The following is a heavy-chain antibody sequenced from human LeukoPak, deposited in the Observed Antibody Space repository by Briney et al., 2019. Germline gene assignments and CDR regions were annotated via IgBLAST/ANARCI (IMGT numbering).Heavy chain of an antibody. D-gene: IGHD3-22*01. J-gene: IGHJ4*02. CDR3: ARGGTYDSSGYYHSFGY. CDR2: ISSSSSYI. Sequence: GGSLRLSCAASGFTFSSYAMSWVRQAPGKGLEWVSSISSSSSYIYYADSVKGRFTISRDSAKNSLYLQMNSLRAEDTAVYYCARGGTYDSSGYYHSFGYWGQGTLVTVSS. CDR1: GFTFSSYA. V-gene: IGHV3-21*01.